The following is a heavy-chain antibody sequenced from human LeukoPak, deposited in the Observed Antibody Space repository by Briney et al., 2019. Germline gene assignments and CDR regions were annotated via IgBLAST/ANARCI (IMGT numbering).Heavy chain of an antibody. CDR1: GGTFSSYA. CDR3: ARDRKDYGDPFDY. Sequence: SVKVSCKASGGTFSSYAISWVRQAPGQGLEWMGRIIPIFGTANYAQKFQGRVAITTDESTSTAYMELSSLRSEDTAVYYCARDRKDYGDPFDYWGQGTLVTVSS. CDR2: IIPIFGTA. D-gene: IGHD4-17*01. J-gene: IGHJ4*02. V-gene: IGHV1-69*05.